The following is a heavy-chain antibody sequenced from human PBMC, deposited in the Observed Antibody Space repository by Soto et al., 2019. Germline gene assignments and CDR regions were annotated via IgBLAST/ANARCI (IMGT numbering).Heavy chain of an antibody. CDR2: TSSSSSTI. Sequence: GGSLRLSCAASGFTFSSYSMNWVRQAPGKGLEWVSYTSSSSSTIYYADSVKGRFTISRDNAKNSLYLQMNSLRAEDTAVYYCARDRAEDYIWGSYRFFDIWGQGTMVTVSS. J-gene: IGHJ3*02. CDR3: ARDRAEDYIWGSYRFFDI. V-gene: IGHV3-48*01. D-gene: IGHD3-16*02. CDR1: GFTFSSYS.